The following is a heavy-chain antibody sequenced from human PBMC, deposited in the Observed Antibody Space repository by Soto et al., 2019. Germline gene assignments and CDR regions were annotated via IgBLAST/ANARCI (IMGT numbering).Heavy chain of an antibody. D-gene: IGHD3-9*01. V-gene: IGHV3-23*01. CDR3: AKDYEEYYDILLYAFDI. CDR2: ISGSGGST. Sequence: EVQLLESGGGLVQPGGSLRLSCAASGFTFSSYAMSWVRQAPGKGLEWVSAISGSGGSTYYADSVKGWFTISRDNSKNTLYLQMNSLRAEDTAVYYCAKDYEEYYDILLYAFDIWGQGTMVTVSS. J-gene: IGHJ3*02. CDR1: GFTFSSYA.